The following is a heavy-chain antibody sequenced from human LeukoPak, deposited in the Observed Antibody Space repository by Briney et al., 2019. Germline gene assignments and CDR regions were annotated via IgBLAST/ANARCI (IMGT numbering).Heavy chain of an antibody. CDR2: INQDGSVQ. CDR1: GFPFSGYW. V-gene: IGHV3-7*01. Sequence: QPGGSLRLSCAASGFPFSGYWMDWVRQAPGKGMEWVANINQDGSVQYYAASVRGRFTISRDNAKNSLYLQMNILRAEDTAIYYCSRSLDYLGQGALATVSS. CDR3: SRSLDY. J-gene: IGHJ4*02.